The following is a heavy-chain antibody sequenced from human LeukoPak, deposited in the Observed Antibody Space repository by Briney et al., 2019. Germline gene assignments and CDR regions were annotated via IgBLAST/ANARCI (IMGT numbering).Heavy chain of an antibody. CDR3: ARGRGHSTSIRFDP. CDR1: GGSISSYY. J-gene: IGHJ5*02. D-gene: IGHD6-13*01. Sequence: SETLSLTCTVSGGSISSYYWSWIRQPPGKGLEWIGYIYYSGSTNYNPSLKSRVTISVDTSKNQFSLKLSSVTAADTAVYYCARGRGHSTSIRFDPWGQGTLVTVSS. CDR2: IYYSGST. V-gene: IGHV4-59*01.